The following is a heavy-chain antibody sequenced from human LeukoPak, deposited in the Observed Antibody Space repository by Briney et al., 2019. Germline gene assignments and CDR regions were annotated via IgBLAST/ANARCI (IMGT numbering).Heavy chain of an antibody. D-gene: IGHD2/OR15-2a*01. Sequence: GASAKVSCKASGYTFTSYYMHWVRQAPGQGLEWMRIINPSGGSTSYAQKFQGRVTMTRDMSTSTVYMELSSLRSEDTAVYYCARVATTNIYYFDYWGQGTLVTVSS. CDR1: GYTFTSYY. J-gene: IGHJ4*02. V-gene: IGHV1-46*01. CDR2: INPSGGST. CDR3: ARVATTNIYYFDY.